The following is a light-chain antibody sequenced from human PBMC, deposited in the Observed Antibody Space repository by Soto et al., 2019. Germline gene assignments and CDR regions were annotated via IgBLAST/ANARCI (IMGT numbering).Light chain of an antibody. CDR3: CSYAGSSTYV. CDR2: EGS. J-gene: IGLJ1*01. V-gene: IGLV2-23*01. CDR1: SSDVGSYNL. Sequence: QSALIQPASVSGSPGQSITISCTGTSSDVGSYNLVSWYQQHPGKAPKLMIYEGSKRPSGVSNRFSGSKSGNTASLTISGLQAEDEADYYCCSYAGSSTYVFGTGTQLTV.